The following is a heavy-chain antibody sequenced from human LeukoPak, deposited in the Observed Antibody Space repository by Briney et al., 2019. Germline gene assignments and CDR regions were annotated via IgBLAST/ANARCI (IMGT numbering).Heavy chain of an antibody. D-gene: IGHD6-13*01. CDR1: GFTFRSYW. J-gene: IGHJ5*02. CDR3: ARDPVAAAGNNWFDP. Sequence: GGSLRLSCAASGFTFRSYWMSWVRQAPGKGLEWVANINQDGSEKYYVDSVKGRFTISRDNSRNTMFLQMNSLRVEDTAVYYCARDPVAAAGNNWFDPWGQGTLVTVSS. V-gene: IGHV3-7*01. CDR2: INQDGSEK.